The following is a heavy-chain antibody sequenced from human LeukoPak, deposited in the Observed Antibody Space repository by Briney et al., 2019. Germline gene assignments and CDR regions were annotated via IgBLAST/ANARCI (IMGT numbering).Heavy chain of an antibody. Sequence: PSETLSLTCTVSGGSISSYYWSWIRQPPGKGLERIGYIYYSGSTNYNPSLKSRVTISVDTSKNQFSLKLSSVTAADTAVYYCARVRGAKLGLDPWGQGTLVTVSS. J-gene: IGHJ5*02. CDR2: IYYSGST. CDR1: GGSISSYY. V-gene: IGHV4-59*01. D-gene: IGHD1-26*01. CDR3: ARVRGAKLGLDP.